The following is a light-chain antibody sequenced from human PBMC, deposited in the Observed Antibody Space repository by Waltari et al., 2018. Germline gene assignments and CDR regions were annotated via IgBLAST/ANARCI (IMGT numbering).Light chain of an antibody. CDR3: CSYAGGNAWV. J-gene: IGLJ3*02. CDR1: SSDVGSYDL. V-gene: IGLV2-23*01. CDR2: EDS. Sequence: QSALTQPASVSGSPGQSITISCTGTSSDVGSYDLVSWYQQHPGKAPKLMSYEDSERPSGVSHRFSGSKSVNTASLTISGLQAEDEAHYYCCSYAGGNAWVFGGGTKVTVL.